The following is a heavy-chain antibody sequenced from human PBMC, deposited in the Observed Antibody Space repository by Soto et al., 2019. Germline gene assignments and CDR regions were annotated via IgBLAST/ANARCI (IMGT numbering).Heavy chain of an antibody. Sequence: SETLSLTCAVSGGLSWVRQPPGMGLEWIGEIYHSGSTDYKTSRGTISVDTSKKQFSLKLTSVTAADTAVYYCARDKITGLFDYWGQGTLVTVSS. CDR1: GG. J-gene: IGHJ4*02. CDR2: IYHSGST. V-gene: IGHV4-4*02. CDR3: ARDKITGLFDY. D-gene: IGHD2-8*02.